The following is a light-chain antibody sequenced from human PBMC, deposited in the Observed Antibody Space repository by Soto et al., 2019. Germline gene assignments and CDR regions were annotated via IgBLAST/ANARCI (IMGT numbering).Light chain of an antibody. CDR3: QQYGSSPSIT. CDR2: GAS. J-gene: IGKJ5*01. V-gene: IGKV3-20*01. CDR1: QSVSSSY. Sequence: EIVLTQSPGTLSLSPGERSTLSCMAIQSVSSSYLAWYQQKPGQAPRLLIYGASSRATGIPDRFSGSGSGTDFTLTISRLEPEDFAVYYCQQYGSSPSITFGQGTRLDIK.